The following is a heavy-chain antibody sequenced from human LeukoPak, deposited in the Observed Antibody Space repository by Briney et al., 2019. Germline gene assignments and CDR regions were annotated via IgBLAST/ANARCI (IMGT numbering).Heavy chain of an antibody. D-gene: IGHD4-23*01. Sequence: GGSLRLSCAGSGFTFSNYWIYWVRQAPGKGLVWVSRIDSDGTSTVYADSVKGRFTISRDNAKNTLYLQMDSLRADDTAMYYRTRNSGGNRRAFDIWGQGTMVTVSS. J-gene: IGHJ3*02. CDR1: GFTFSNYW. CDR2: IDSDGTST. CDR3: TRNSGGNRRAFDI. V-gene: IGHV3-74*01.